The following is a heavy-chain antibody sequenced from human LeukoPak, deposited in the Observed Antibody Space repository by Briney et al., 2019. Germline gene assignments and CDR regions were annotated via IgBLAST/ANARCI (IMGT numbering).Heavy chain of an antibody. CDR3: ATDVTGTAPYDF. V-gene: IGHV1-24*01. D-gene: IGHD1-1*01. J-gene: IGHJ4*02. Sequence: ASVTVTCKVSGYSLSELSIHWVRQAPGKGLEWMGGFDPEDDEAIYAQSLQGRVTMTEDTSTDTGYMELSGLTSDDAAVNYCATDVTGTAPYDFWGQGTLVSVS. CDR2: FDPEDDEA. CDR1: GYSLSELS.